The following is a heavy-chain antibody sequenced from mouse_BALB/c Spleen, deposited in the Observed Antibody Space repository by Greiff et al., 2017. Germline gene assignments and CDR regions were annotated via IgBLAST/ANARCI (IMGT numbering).Heavy chain of an antibody. V-gene: IGHV5-6-4*01. CDR2: ISSGGSYT. J-gene: IGHJ1*01. CDR3: TREGDGDWYFDV. CDR1: GFTFSSYT. Sequence: EVQGVESGGGLVKPGGSLKLSCAASGFTFSSYTMSWVRQTPEKRLEWVATISSGGSYTYYPDSVKGRFTISRDNAKNTLYLQMSSLKSEDTAMYYCTREGDGDWYFDVWGAGTTVTVSS.